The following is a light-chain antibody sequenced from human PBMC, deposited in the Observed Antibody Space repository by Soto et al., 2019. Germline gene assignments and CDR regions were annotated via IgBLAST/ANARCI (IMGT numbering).Light chain of an antibody. CDR2: EVS. Sequence: QSALTQPASVSGSPGQSITISCTGASSDVGGYNYVSWYQQHPDKAPKLMISEVSNRPSGVSHRFSGSKSGNTASLTISGLQAEDEADYYCGSYTNNSTYVFGTRTKLTVL. CDR1: SSDVGGYNY. CDR3: GSYTNNSTYV. J-gene: IGLJ1*01. V-gene: IGLV2-14*01.